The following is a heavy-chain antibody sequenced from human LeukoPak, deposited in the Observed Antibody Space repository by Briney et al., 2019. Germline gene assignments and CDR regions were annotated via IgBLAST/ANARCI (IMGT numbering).Heavy chain of an antibody. J-gene: IGHJ3*02. CDR1: GYILSTHP. CDR3: ARDSDYGGSFDI. CDR2: IIPIFGTA. V-gene: IGHV1-69*13. Sequence: SVKVSCKASGYILSTHPMNWVRQAPGQGLEWMGGIIPIFGTANYAQKFQGRVTITADESTSTAYMELSSLRSEDTAVYYCARDSDYGGSFDIWGQGTMVTVSS. D-gene: IGHD4-23*01.